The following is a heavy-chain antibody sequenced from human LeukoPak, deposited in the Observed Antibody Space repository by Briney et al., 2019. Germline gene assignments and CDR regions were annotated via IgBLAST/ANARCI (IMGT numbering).Heavy chain of an antibody. CDR2: TYYRSKWHN. CDR3: ARGVRSFDY. D-gene: IGHD1-1*01. CDR1: GDSVSSNSAA. Sequence: SQTLSLTCAISGDSVSSNSAAWDWIRQSPSGGLEWLGRTYYRSKWHNDYAISVKSRITINPDTSKNQFSLQLNSVTPEDTAVYYCARGVRSFDYWGQGTLVTVSS. V-gene: IGHV6-1*01. J-gene: IGHJ4*02.